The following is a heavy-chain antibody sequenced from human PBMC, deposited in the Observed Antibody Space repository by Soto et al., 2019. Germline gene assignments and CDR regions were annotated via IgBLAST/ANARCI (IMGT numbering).Heavy chain of an antibody. D-gene: IGHD6-6*01. CDR3: ARSFCSYAIDQ. Sequence: QMQLQESGPRLVKPSETLSLTCAVSSASISSEQWWTWVRQPPGKGLEWIAEIHHSGSTNNNPSLRGRVTMSVDKSKNQFSLNLSSVTAADTAVYYCARSFCSYAIDQWGQGTLVTVSS. J-gene: IGHJ4*02. V-gene: IGHV4-4*02. CDR1: SASISSEQW. CDR2: IHHSGST.